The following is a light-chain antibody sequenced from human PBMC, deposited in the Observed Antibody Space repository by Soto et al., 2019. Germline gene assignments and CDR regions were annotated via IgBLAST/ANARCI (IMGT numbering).Light chain of an antibody. Sequence: QSALTQPASVSGSPGQSITISCTGTSSDVGGYNYVSCYQQHPGKAPKLMIYDVSNRPSGVSNRFSGSKSGNTASLPISGLQAEDEADYYCSSYTSSSTVVFGGGTKLTV. CDR1: SSDVGGYNY. V-gene: IGLV2-14*01. J-gene: IGLJ2*01. CDR3: SSYTSSSTVV. CDR2: DVS.